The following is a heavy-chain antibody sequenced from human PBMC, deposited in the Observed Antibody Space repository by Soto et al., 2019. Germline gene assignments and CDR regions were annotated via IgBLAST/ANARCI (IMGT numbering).Heavy chain of an antibody. D-gene: IGHD2-2*01. CDR2: IYYSGST. J-gene: IGHJ5*02. CDR3: AREYCSSTSCYEGLTGFDP. Sequence: SETLSLTCTVSGGSISSGGYYWSWIRQHPGKGLEWIGYIYYSGSTYYNPSLKSRVTISVDTSKNQFSLKLSSVTAADTAVYYCAREYCSSTSCYEGLTGFDPWGQGTLVTVS. V-gene: IGHV4-31*03. CDR1: GGSISSGGYY.